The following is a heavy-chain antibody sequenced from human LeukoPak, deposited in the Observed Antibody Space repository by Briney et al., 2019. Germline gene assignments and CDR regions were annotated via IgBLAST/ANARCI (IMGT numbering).Heavy chain of an antibody. J-gene: IGHJ4*02. V-gene: IGHV3-74*01. Sequence: GGSLRLSPAPSGFTPSVHLTQSVCQTPEKGLVWLSRINTDGSTTNYADAVKGRFTISTDNAKNTLYLQINSLRVQDTAVYCCARDVNCNQADYWGQGSLVTVSS. D-gene: IGHD1-20*01. CDR1: GFTPSVHL. CDR2: INTDGSTT. CDR3: ARDVNCNQADY.